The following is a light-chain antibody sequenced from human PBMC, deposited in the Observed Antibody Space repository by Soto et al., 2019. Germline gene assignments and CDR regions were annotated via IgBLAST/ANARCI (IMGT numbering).Light chain of an antibody. CDR2: AAS. CDR1: QSISSY. V-gene: IGKV1-39*01. J-gene: IGKJ3*01. Sequence: DIQMTQSPSSLSASVGDRVTITCRASQSISSYLNWYQQKPGKAPKLLIYAASSLQSGVPSRFSGSGSRTEFTLTRISLQPEDFATYYCQQSYSTPRSFGPG. CDR3: QQSYSTPRS.